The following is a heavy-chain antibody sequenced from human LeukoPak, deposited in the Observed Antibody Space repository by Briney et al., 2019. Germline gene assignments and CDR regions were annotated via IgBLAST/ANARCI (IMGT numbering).Heavy chain of an antibody. CDR1: GSSISTYY. CDR2: IYYSGST. V-gene: IGHV4-59*08. D-gene: IGHD6-19*01. CDR3: ALAVTEFDY. J-gene: IGHJ4*02. Sequence: PSETLSLTCTVSGSSISTYYWSWIRQPPGKGLEWIGYIYYSGSTKYNPSLKSRVTISVDTSKNQFSLRLTSVTAADTAMYYCALAVTEFDYWGQGTLVTVSS.